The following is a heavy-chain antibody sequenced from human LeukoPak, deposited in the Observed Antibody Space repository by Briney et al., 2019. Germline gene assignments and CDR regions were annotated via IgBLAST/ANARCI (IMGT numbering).Heavy chain of an antibody. D-gene: IGHD3-22*01. Sequence: SETLSLTCAVYGGSFSGYYWSWIRQPPGKGLEWIGEINHSGSTNYNPSLKSRVTISVDTSKNQFSLKLSSVTAADTAVYYCVRGNHYYDSSGYYRDAFDIWGQGTMVTVSS. CDR2: INHSGST. CDR1: GGSFSGYY. J-gene: IGHJ3*02. CDR3: VRGNHYYDSSGYYRDAFDI. V-gene: IGHV4-34*01.